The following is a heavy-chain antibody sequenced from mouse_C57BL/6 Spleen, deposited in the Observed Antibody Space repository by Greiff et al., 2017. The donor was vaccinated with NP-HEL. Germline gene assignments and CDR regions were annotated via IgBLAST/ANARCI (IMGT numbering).Heavy chain of an antibody. CDR2: IDPNSGGT. Sequence: QVQLKQPGAELVKPGASVKLSCKASGYTFTSYWMHWVKQRPGRGLEWIGRIDPNSGGTKYNEKFKSKATLTVDKPSSTAYMQLSSLTSEDSAVYYCARSRGTVVAPYWYFDVWGTGTTVTVSS. CDR3: ARSRGTVVAPYWYFDV. D-gene: IGHD1-1*01. V-gene: IGHV1-72*01. CDR1: GYTFTSYW. J-gene: IGHJ1*03.